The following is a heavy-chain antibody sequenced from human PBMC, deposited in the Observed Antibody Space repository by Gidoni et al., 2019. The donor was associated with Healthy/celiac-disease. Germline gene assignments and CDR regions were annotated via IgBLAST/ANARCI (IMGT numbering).Heavy chain of an antibody. J-gene: IGHJ4*02. CDR3: ATDYYYYDSSGYYSGFDY. CDR2: IKSKTAGWTT. V-gene: IGHV3-15*01. CDR1: ALPVSNAG. Sequence: EVQLVESGGGLVQHGGSLRLSCAAAALPVSNAGMSWVRQAPGKGLEWVRRIKSKTAGWTTDYSAPVNGSFTISRDDSNNTLYLQMNSLKTEDTAVYYCATDYYYYDSSGYYSGFDYWGQGTLVTVSS. D-gene: IGHD3-22*01.